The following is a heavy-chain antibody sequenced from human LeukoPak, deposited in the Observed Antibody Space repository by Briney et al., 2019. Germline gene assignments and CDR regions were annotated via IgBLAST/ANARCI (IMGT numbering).Heavy chain of an antibody. CDR2: IHYSGST. Sequence: SETLSLTCTVSGGSISSYYWGWIRQPPGKGLEWIGYIHYSGSTNYNPSLKSRVTVSVDTSKNQFSLKLSSVTAADTAVYYCARDRSHHSSWSYYYYYYMDVWGKGTTVTISS. CDR3: ARDRSHHSSWSYYYYYYMDV. V-gene: IGHV4-59*12. CDR1: GGSISSYY. J-gene: IGHJ6*03. D-gene: IGHD6-13*01.